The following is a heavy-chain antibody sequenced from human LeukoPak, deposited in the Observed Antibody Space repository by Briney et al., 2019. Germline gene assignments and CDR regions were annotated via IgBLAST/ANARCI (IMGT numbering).Heavy chain of an antibody. J-gene: IGHJ1*01. Sequence: SQTLSLTCTVAGGSISSRNYYWSWLRQPAGKGLEWIGRIYTSGSTNYNPSLKSRVTISVDTSKNQFSLKLSSVTAADTAVYYCARGDSDSSAYSRGYFQHWGQGTLVIVSS. D-gene: IGHD3-22*01. CDR1: GGSISSRNYY. CDR3: ARGDSDSSAYSRGYFQH. CDR2: IYTSGST. V-gene: IGHV4-61*02.